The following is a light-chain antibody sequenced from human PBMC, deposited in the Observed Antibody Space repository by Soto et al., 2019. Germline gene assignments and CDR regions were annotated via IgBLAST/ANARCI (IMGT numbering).Light chain of an antibody. CDR3: KAYDSTLDARYG. V-gene: IGLV1-40*01. Sequence: QTVVTQPHSVAGAPGPRVTISCTGSGSNIGAGYDVHWYQHRPGTDPKLLVFGDSHRPSGVPDRFSGSKSGTSASLDITGRQAEDEGDYYCKAYDSTLDARYGFGNETKLTVL. CDR1: GSNIGAGYD. J-gene: IGLJ1*01. CDR2: GDS.